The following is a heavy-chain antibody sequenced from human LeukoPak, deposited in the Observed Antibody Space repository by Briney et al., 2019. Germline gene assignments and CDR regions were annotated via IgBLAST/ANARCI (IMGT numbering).Heavy chain of an antibody. CDR3: ARASYSSSFAFDI. J-gene: IGHJ3*02. D-gene: IGHD6-19*01. CDR1: GFTFSSYA. V-gene: IGHV3-30*04. CDR2: MSYDGSNK. Sequence: PGGSLRLSCAASGFTFSSYAMHWVRQAPGKGLEWVAVMSYDGSNKYYADSVKGRFTISRDNSKNTLYLQMNSLRAEDTAVYYCARASYSSSFAFDIWGQGTMVTVSS.